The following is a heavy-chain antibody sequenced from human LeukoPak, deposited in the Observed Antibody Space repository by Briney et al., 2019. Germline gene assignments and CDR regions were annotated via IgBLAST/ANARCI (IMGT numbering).Heavy chain of an antibody. CDR1: GVTISSRNYY. CDR3: ATNKTMMAAAGSFDP. Sequence: SETLSLTCTVSGVTISSRNYYWAWIRQPPGKGLEWIGSVFSSGSTYYRPSLRSRVSISVDASKNQISLTLNSVTAADTAMYYCATNKTMMAAAGSFDPWGQGTFVTVSS. D-gene: IGHD3-22*01. V-gene: IGHV4-39*01. J-gene: IGHJ5*02. CDR2: VFSSGST.